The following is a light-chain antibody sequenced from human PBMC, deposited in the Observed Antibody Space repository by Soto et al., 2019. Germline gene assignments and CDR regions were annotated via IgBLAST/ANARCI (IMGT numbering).Light chain of an antibody. J-gene: IGLJ3*02. V-gene: IGLV2-23*02. Sequence: QSALTQPASVSGSPGQSITISCTGTSSDVGTYNLVSWYQQHPGKAPNLMIYEVDKRPSGVSNRFSGSKSGNRASLTISGLQAEDEADYYCCSYASTITWVFGGGTKVTVL. CDR2: EVD. CDR1: SSDVGTYNL. CDR3: CSYASTITWV.